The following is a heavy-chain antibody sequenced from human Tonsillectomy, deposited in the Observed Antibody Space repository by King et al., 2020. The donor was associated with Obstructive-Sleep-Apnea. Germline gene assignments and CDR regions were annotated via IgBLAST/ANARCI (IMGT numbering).Heavy chain of an antibody. J-gene: IGHJ4*02. D-gene: IGHD3-16*01. V-gene: IGHV3-30*04. CDR1: GFTFSSYA. CDR3: SSERAHYDYVWGSLDY. CDR2: ISYDGSNK. Sequence: VQLVESGGGVVQPGRSLRLSCAASGFTFSSYAMHWVRQAPGKGLEWVAVISYDGSNKYYADSVKGRFTISRDNSKNTLYLQMNSLRAEDTAVYYCSSERAHYDYVWGSLDYWGQGTLVTVSS.